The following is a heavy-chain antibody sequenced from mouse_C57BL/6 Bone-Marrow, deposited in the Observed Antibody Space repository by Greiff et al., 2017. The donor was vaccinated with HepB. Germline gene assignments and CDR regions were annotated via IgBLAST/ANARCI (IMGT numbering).Heavy chain of an antibody. J-gene: IGHJ1*03. CDR2: IYWDDDK. CDR3: ARNGSSSGYFDV. Sequence: QVTLKECGPGILQSSQTLSLTCSFSGFSLSTSGMGVSWIRQPSGKGLEWLAHIYWDDDKRYNPSLKSRLTISKDTSRNQVFLKITSVDTADTATYYCARNGSSSGYFDVWGTGTTVTVSS. CDR1: GFSLSTSGMG. D-gene: IGHD1-1*01. V-gene: IGHV8-12*01.